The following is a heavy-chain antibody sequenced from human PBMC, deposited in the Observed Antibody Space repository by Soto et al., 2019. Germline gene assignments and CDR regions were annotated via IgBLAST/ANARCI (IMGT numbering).Heavy chain of an antibody. V-gene: IGHV3-30-3*01. D-gene: IGHD2-21*02. CDR3: ARDLCGGDCYYWYFDL. Sequence: QVQLVESGGGVVQPGRSLRLSCAASGFTFSSYAMHWVRQAPGKGLEWVAVISYDGSNKYYADSVKGRFTISRDNSKNTLYLQMNSLRAEDTAVYYCARDLCGGDCYYWYFDLWGRGTLVTVSS. J-gene: IGHJ2*01. CDR1: GFTFSSYA. CDR2: ISYDGSNK.